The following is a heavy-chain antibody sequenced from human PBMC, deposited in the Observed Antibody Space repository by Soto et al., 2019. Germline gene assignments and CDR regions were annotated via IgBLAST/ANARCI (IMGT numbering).Heavy chain of an antibody. CDR3: AGHSSGVPGYYYGMDV. Sequence: QVQLVQSGAEVKKPGSSVKVSCKASGGPFSSYAISWVRQAPGQGLEWMGGFIPIFGTASYALNFQGRVTSTADESTSTAYMELSSLRSEDTALDYCAGHSSGVPGYYYGMDVWGQGTTVTVTS. CDR2: FIPIFGTA. D-gene: IGHD3-22*01. V-gene: IGHV1-69*12. CDR1: GGPFSSYA. J-gene: IGHJ6*02.